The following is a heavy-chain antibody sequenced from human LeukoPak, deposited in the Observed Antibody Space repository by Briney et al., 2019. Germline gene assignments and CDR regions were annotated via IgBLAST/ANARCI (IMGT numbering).Heavy chain of an antibody. CDR2: ISSSGSTI. V-gene: IGHV3-48*03. D-gene: IGHD6-19*01. J-gene: IGHJ4*02. CDR3: ARVSAVAGKPPSFDY. Sequence: GGSLRLSCAPSGFTFSIYEMNWVRQAPGKGLEWVSYISSSGSTIYSADSVKGQFTISRDNAKNSLYLQMNSLRGEDEAVYYCARVSAVAGKPPSFDYWGQGTLVTVSS. CDR1: GFTFSIYE.